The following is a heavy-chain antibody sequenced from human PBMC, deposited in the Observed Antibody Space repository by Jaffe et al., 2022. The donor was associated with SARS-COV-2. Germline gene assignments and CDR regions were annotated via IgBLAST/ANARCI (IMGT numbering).Heavy chain of an antibody. D-gene: IGHD3-10*01. CDR2: ISTNTGNP. CDR3: ARGEGTWFGEFLKS. J-gene: IGHJ5*02. Sequence: QVQLVQSGSELKKPGASVKVSCKASGYTFSNYAMNWVRQAPGQGLEWMGWISTNTGNPTYAQGFTGRFVFSLDTSVSTAYLQINSLKAEDTAVYYCARGEGTWFGEFLKSWGQGTLVTVSS. CDR1: GYTFSNYA. V-gene: IGHV7-4-1*02.